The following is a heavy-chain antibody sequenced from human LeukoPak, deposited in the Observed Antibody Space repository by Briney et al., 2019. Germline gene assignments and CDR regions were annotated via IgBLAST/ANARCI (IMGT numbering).Heavy chain of an antibody. D-gene: IGHD4/OR15-4a*01. CDR1: GVSISTDY. Sequence: SETPSLTWTVSGVSISTDYWTWVRQSPGKGLEWIGYIHYSGSTSYNPSLKSRVTISVDTSKNQFSLKLTSVTSADTAVYYCARDAGATAYWGQGALVTVSS. CDR3: ARDAGATAY. J-gene: IGHJ4*02. CDR2: IHYSGST. V-gene: IGHV4-59*13.